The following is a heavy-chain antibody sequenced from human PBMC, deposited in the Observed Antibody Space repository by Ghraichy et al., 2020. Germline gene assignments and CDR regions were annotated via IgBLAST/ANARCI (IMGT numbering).Heavy chain of an antibody. Sequence: SETPSLTCSVSGGSISSYYWNWIRQPPGKGLEWIGYIDYSGNTKYNPSLQSRVTISVDTSKNDFSLKLDSVTAADTAVYYCARSPITRAGFDYWGQGTLVTVSS. V-gene: IGHV4-59*08. CDR2: IDYSGNT. D-gene: IGHD6-13*01. J-gene: IGHJ4*02. CDR3: ARSPITRAGFDY. CDR1: GGSISSYY.